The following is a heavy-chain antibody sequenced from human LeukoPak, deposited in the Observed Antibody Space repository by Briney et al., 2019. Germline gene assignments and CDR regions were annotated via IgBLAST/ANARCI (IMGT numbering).Heavy chain of an antibody. CDR3: ARRSNDFWSGAFDL. V-gene: IGHV1-69*05. CDR2: IIPIFGTA. CDR1: GGTFNSYV. J-gene: IGHJ2*01. D-gene: IGHD3-3*01. Sequence: ASVKVSCKASGGTFNSYVITWVRQAPGQGLEWMGGIIPIFGTANYAQKFQGRVTITTDQSTTTAYMELSSLRSEDTAVYYCARRSNDFWSGAFDLWGRGTLVTVSS.